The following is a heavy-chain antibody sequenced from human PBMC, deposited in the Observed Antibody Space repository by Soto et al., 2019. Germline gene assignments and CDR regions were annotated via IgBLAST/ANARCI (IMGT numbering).Heavy chain of an antibody. J-gene: IGHJ4*02. CDR1: GFTFSSYG. CDR3: AKDAVGHFTIQLWFREYYFDY. Sequence: QVQLVESGGGVVQPGRSLRLSCAASGFTFSSYGMHWVRQAPGKGLEWVAVISYDGSNKYYADSVKGRFTISRDNSKNTLYLQMNSLRAEDTAVYYCAKDAVGHFTIQLWFREYYFDYWGQGTLVTVSS. V-gene: IGHV3-30*18. D-gene: IGHD5-18*01. CDR2: ISYDGSNK.